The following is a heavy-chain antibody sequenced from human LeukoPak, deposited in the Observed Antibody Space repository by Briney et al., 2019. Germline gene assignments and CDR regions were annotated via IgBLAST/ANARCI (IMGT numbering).Heavy chain of an antibody. Sequence: GGSLRLSCAASGFTFSSYAMSWVRQAPGKGLEWVSAISGSGGSTHYADSVKGRFTISRDNSKNTLYLQMNSLRAEDTAVYYCAKDVAYSSGWYYFDYWGQGTLVTVSS. CDR3: AKDVAYSSGWYYFDY. CDR2: ISGSGGST. V-gene: IGHV3-23*01. D-gene: IGHD6-19*01. CDR1: GFTFSSYA. J-gene: IGHJ4*02.